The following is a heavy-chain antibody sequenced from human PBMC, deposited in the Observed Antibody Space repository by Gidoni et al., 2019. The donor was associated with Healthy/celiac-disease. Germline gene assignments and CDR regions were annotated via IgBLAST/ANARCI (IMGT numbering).Heavy chain of an antibody. Sequence: CAASGFTFSSYWMHWVRQAPGKGLVWVSRINSDGSSTSYADSVKGRFTISRDNAKNTLYLQMNSLRAEDTAVYYCARDQVVVVPAAIYYYYGMDVWGQGTTVTVSS. V-gene: IGHV3-74*01. J-gene: IGHJ6*02. CDR1: GFTFSSYW. CDR3: ARDQVVVVPAAIYYYYGMDV. D-gene: IGHD2-2*02. CDR2: INSDGSST.